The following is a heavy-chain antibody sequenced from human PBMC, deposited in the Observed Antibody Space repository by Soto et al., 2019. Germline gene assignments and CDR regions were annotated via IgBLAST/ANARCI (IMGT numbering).Heavy chain of an antibody. D-gene: IGHD2-2*01. Sequence: GCLGLYCAGSGFTLSRYAMSWVRQAPGKGLEWVSAISGSGGSTYYADSVKGRFTISRDNSKNTLYLQMNSLRAEDTAVYYCAKALSSYYYGMDVWGQGTTVIVSS. J-gene: IGHJ6*02. CDR2: ISGSGGST. CDR3: AKALSSYYYGMDV. V-gene: IGHV3-23*01. CDR1: GFTLSRYA.